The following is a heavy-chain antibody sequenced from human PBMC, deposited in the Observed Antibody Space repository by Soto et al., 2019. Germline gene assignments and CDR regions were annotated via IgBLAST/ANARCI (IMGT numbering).Heavy chain of an antibody. J-gene: IGHJ5*02. V-gene: IGHV1-46*03. CDR3: ARNYDFWSGYYIFDP. Sequence: ASVKVSCKASGYTFTSYYTHWVRQAPGQGLEWMGIINPSGGSTSYAQKFQGRVTMTRDTSTSTVYMELSSLRSEDTAVYYCARNYDFWSGYYIFDPWGQGTLVTVSS. CDR2: INPSGGST. D-gene: IGHD3-3*01. CDR1: GYTFTSYY.